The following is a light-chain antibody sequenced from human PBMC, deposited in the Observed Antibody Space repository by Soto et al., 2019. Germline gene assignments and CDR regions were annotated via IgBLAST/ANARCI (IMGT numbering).Light chain of an antibody. CDR3: QQTYSTPYT. CDR1: QRITTY. V-gene: IGKV1-39*01. CDR2: TSG. J-gene: IGKJ2*01. Sequence: IHMTQSPTSLSASVRDRVTITCRASQRITTYLNWYQQKSGEAPKLLISTSGTLQRGVPSRFTGSGSGTDFTLTITSLQPADFATYFCQQTYSTPYTFGQGTKLEIK.